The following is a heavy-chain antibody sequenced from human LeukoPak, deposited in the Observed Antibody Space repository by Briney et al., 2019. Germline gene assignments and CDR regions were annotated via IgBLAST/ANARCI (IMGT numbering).Heavy chain of an antibody. D-gene: IGHD2-21*02. J-gene: IGHJ3*02. V-gene: IGHV4-59*01. CDR3: ASGYGGGACQLGGVDM. CDR1: GGSISSYY. CDR2: THYSGAT. Sequence: SETLSLTCTVSGGSISSYYWSWLRQPPGKGLEYIGYTHYSGATNYNPSLKSRVTISLDTSGNQFSLKLSSVTAADTAVYYCASGYGGGACQLGGVDMWGQGTMVTVSS.